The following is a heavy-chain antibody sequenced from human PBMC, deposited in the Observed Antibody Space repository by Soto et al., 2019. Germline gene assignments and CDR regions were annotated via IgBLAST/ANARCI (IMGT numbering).Heavy chain of an antibody. J-gene: IGHJ5*02. Sequence: EVQLLEFGGGLVQPGGSLRHSCAASGFPFSSRAMSWVRQGPGNELEWVSAFSGIGTITYNADSVKGRFTISIDTSKYTLYLQMKCLIADDTAVYYCAEWARSCIGADCHAWCQGSLSTVSS. V-gene: IGHV3-23*01. CDR2: FSGIGTIT. CDR3: AEWARSCIGADCHA. D-gene: IGHD2-15*01. CDR1: GFPFSSRA.